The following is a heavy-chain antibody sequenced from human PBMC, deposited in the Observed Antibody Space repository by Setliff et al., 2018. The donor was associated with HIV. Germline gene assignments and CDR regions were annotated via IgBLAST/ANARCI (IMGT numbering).Heavy chain of an antibody. D-gene: IGHD2-21*01. V-gene: IGHV4-38-2*01. CDR1: GYSISSGYY. Sequence: PSETLSLTCAVSGYSISSGYYWGWIRQPPGKGLEWIGSIYHSGNTYYNPSLKSRVTISVDTSKNQFSLKLTSVTAADTAVYFCARAGYGGGHYAFDIWGQGPMVTVSS. CDR2: IYHSGNT. J-gene: IGHJ3*02. CDR3: ARAGYGGGHYAFDI.